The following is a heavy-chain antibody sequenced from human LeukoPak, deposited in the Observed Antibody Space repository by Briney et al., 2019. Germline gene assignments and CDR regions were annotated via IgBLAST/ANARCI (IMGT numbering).Heavy chain of an antibody. CDR3: ATLPSERDY. Sequence: GGSLRLSCAASGFTFSSYWMSWVRQAPGKGLEWVANIKQDGSEKYYVDSVKGRFTISRDNAKNSLYLQMNSLRTEDTALYYCATLPSERDYWGQGTLVTVSS. CDR2: IKQDGSEK. V-gene: IGHV3-7*03. J-gene: IGHJ4*02. CDR1: GFTFSSYW. D-gene: IGHD1-1*01.